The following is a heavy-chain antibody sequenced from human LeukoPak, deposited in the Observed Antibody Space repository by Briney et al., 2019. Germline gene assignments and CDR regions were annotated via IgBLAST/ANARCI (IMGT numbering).Heavy chain of an antibody. CDR3: ARALKVKDWSTWFDR. Sequence: GGSLRLSCAASGFTFGSYTMHWVRQAPGKRLEWVAVFYYDGSFKYYADSVKGRFTISRDISENTLHLQMNSLRAEDTAVYYCARALKVKDWSTWFDRWGQGTLVTVSS. CDR1: GFTFGSYT. V-gene: IGHV3-33*01. D-gene: IGHD3/OR15-3a*01. J-gene: IGHJ5*02. CDR2: FYYDGSFK.